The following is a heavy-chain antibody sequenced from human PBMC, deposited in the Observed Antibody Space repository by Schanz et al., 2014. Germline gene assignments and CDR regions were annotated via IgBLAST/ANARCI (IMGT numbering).Heavy chain of an antibody. D-gene: IGHD3-3*01. CDR3: AATTILAD. V-gene: IGHV3-48*02. Sequence: EVQLVESGGIVVRPGGSLRLSCVASGFTFSSFSMNWVRQTPEKGLEWVSYISTSSTTRYYADSVKGRFTISRDNAKSSLYLQMNSLRDEDTAVYYCAATTILADWGQGTLVAVSS. CDR1: GFTFSSFS. CDR2: ISTSSTTR. J-gene: IGHJ4*02.